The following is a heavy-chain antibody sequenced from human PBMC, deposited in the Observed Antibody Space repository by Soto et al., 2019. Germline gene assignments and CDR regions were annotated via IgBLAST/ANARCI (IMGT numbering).Heavy chain of an antibody. CDR3: AFVPGRPTEDYYYYGMDV. D-gene: IGHD1-1*01. Sequence: QVQLVQSGAEVKKPGSSVKVSCKASGGTFSSYAISWVRQAPGQGLEWMGGIIPIFGTANYAQKFQGRVTITADESTSTASMELSSLRSEDTAVYYCAFVPGRPTEDYYYYGMDVWGQGTTVTVSS. CDR2: IIPIFGTA. CDR1: GGTFSSYA. J-gene: IGHJ6*02. V-gene: IGHV1-69*01.